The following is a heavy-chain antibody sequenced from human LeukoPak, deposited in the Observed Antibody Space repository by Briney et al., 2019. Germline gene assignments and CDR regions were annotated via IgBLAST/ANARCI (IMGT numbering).Heavy chain of an antibody. J-gene: IGHJ6*03. Sequence: GGSLRLSCAASGFTFSSYEMNWVRQAPGKGLEWVSYISSSGSTIYYADSVKGRFTISRDNSKNTLYLQMNSLRAEDTAVYYCAKGSGYSYGYPYYYYYMDVWGKGTTVTISS. D-gene: IGHD5-18*01. V-gene: IGHV3-48*03. CDR3: AKGSGYSYGYPYYYYYMDV. CDR1: GFTFSSYE. CDR2: ISSSGSTI.